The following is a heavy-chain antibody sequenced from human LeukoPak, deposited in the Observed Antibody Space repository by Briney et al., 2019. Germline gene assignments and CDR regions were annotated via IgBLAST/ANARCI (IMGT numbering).Heavy chain of an antibody. CDR1: GFTLRNYA. Sequence: GGSLRLSCSTSGFTLRNYAMHWVRQTPGKGLEYVSSISGDGYITVYINSVKGRFTISRDNSKTTLYLQMNSLRAEDTAVYYCAKEFGYCSGGSCYSVGYFDYWGQGTLVTVSS. J-gene: IGHJ4*02. D-gene: IGHD2-15*01. CDR3: AKEFGYCSGGSCYSVGYFDY. V-gene: IGHV3-64*04. CDR2: ISGDGYIT.